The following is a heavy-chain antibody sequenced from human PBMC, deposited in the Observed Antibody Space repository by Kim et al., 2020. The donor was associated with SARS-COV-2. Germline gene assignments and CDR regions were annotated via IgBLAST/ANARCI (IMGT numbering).Heavy chain of an antibody. J-gene: IGHJ6*02. Sequence: GGSLRLSCAASGFTFNDYYMTWIRQAPGSGLEWVSYISSTSTYTNYADSVKGRFTISRDNAKNSLYLQMNSLRVEDTAVYYCARSRHYYAPMDVWGQGTTVTVSS. CDR1: GFTFNDYY. CDR2: ISSTSTYT. CDR3: ARSRHYYAPMDV. V-gene: IGHV3-11*06. D-gene: IGHD3-22*01.